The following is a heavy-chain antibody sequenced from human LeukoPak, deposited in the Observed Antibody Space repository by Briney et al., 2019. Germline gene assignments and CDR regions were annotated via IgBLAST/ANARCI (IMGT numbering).Heavy chain of an antibody. J-gene: IGHJ6*02. CDR2: INPNSGGT. D-gene: IGHD5-12*01. CDR1: GYTFTGYY. Sequence: ASVKVSCKASGYTFTGYYMHWVRQAPGQGLEWMGWINPNSGGTNYAQKFQGRVTMTRDTSISTAYMDLSRLRSDDTPVYYCASRGYDYYYYYGMDVWGQGTTVTVSS. CDR3: ASRGYDYYYYYGMDV. V-gene: IGHV1-2*02.